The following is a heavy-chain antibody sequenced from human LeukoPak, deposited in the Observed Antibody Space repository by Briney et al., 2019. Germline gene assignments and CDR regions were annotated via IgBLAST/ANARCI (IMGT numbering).Heavy chain of an antibody. CDR1: GGSIISSSYY. J-gene: IGHJ3*02. V-gene: IGHV4-39*01. D-gene: IGHD2-8*01. Sequence: PSETLSLTCTVSGGSIISSSYYWGWIRQPPGKGLEWIGSIYYSGSTYYNPSLKSRVTISVDTSKNQFSLKQSSVTDADTAVYNCARRAMGVFDIWGQGTMVTVSS. CDR2: IYYSGST. CDR3: ARRAMGVFDI.